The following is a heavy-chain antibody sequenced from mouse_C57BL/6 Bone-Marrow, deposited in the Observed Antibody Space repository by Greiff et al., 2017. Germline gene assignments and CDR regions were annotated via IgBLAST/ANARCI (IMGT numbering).Heavy chain of an antibody. CDR1: GYAFSSSW. Sequence: VQRVESGPELVKPGASVKISCKASGYAFSSSWMNWVKQRPGKGLEWIGRIYPGDGDTNYNGKFKGKATLTADKSSSTAYMQLSSLTSEDSAVYFCARGGYYYYGSSYEWVDYWGQGTTLTVSS. D-gene: IGHD1-1*01. CDR3: ARGGYYYYGSSYEWVDY. CDR2: IYPGDGDT. V-gene: IGHV1-82*01. J-gene: IGHJ2*01.